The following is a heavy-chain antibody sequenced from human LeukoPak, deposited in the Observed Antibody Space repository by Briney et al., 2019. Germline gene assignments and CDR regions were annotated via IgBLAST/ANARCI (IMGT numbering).Heavy chain of an antibody. Sequence: SEALSLTFAVYGGSFSGYYWSWIRQPPGKGLEWIGEINHSGSTNYNPSLKSRVTISVDTSKNQFSLKLSSVTAADTAVYYCARGPGEYSSSWYDWGQGTVVTVSS. D-gene: IGHD6-13*01. V-gene: IGHV4-34*01. J-gene: IGHJ4*02. CDR1: GGSFSGYY. CDR3: ARGPGEYSSSWYD. CDR2: INHSGST.